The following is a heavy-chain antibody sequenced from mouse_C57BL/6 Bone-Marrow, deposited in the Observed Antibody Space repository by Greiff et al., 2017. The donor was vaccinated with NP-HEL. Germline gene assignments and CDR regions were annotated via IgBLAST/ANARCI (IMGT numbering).Heavy chain of an antibody. Sequence: QVQLKQSGAELVKPGASVKISCKASGYAFSSYWMNWVKQRPGKGLEWIGQIYPGDGDTNYNGKFKGKATLTADKSSSTAYMQLSSLTSEDSAVYFCAREHGDYYAMDYWGQGTSVTVSS. CDR3: AREHGDYYAMDY. CDR1: GYAFSSYW. V-gene: IGHV1-80*01. CDR2: IYPGDGDT. J-gene: IGHJ4*01.